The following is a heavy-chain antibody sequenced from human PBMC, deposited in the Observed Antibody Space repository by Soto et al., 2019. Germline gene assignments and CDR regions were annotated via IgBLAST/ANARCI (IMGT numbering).Heavy chain of an antibody. Sequence: SETLSLTCTASGGSVSSGSYYWSWIRQPPGKGLEWIGYIYYSGSTNYNPSLKSRVTISVDTSKNQFSLKLSSVTAADTAVYYCARGTNYDFWSGPFFDYWGQGTLVTVSS. CDR1: GGSVSSGSYY. CDR2: IYYSGST. J-gene: IGHJ4*02. D-gene: IGHD3-3*01. CDR3: ARGTNYDFWSGPFFDY. V-gene: IGHV4-61*01.